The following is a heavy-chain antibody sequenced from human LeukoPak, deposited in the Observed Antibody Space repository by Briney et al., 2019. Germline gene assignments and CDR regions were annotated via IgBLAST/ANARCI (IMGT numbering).Heavy chain of an antibody. J-gene: IGHJ5*02. V-gene: IGHV1-8*01. D-gene: IGHD6-13*01. CDR2: MNPNSGNT. CDR1: GYTFTSYD. Sequence: ASVKVSCKASGYTFTSYDINWVRQATGQGLEWMGWMNPNSGNTGYAQKFQGRVTMTRNTSISTTYMELSSLRSEDTAVYYCARDSSSSWYRGTWFDPWGQGTLVTVSS. CDR3: ARDSSSSWYRGTWFDP.